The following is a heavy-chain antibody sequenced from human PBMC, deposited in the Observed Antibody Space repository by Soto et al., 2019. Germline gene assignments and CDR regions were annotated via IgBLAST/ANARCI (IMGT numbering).Heavy chain of an antibody. D-gene: IGHD1-7*01. CDR2: ISGSGSTI. CDR1: GFTFSSYN. V-gene: IGHV3-48*02. J-gene: IGHJ4*02. CDR3: ARAGPSNWNYWPDY. Sequence: GGSLRLSCAASGFTFSSYNMDWVRQAPGKGLEWVSYISGSGSTIYYADFAKGQLTISRDNVKNSLYLQMNSQRDEDTAVYYCARAGPSNWNYWPDYWGQGTLVTVSS.